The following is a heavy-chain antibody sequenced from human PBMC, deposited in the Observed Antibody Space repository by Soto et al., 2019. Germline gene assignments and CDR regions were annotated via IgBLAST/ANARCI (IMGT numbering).Heavy chain of an antibody. CDR3: ARGGLLLDY. V-gene: IGHV3-33*01. D-gene: IGHD2-21*01. Sequence: QVQLVESGGGVVQPGRSLRLSCAASGFIFNTYGMHWVRQAPGKGLEWVAVIWYDRSNKYHADSVKGRFTISRDNSKNTLYLQMNSLRAEDTAVYYCARGGLLLDYWGQGTLVTVSS. CDR1: GFIFNTYG. J-gene: IGHJ4*02. CDR2: IWYDRSNK.